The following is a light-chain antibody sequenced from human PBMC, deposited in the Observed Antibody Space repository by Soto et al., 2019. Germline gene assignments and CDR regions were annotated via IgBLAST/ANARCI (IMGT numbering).Light chain of an antibody. J-gene: IGKJ1*01. V-gene: IGKV1-39*01. CDR1: QSISSY. Sequence: DIQMTQSPSSLSASVGDRVTITCRASQSISSYLNWYQQKPGKAPKLLIYAASSLQSGVPSRFSGSGSGTDFTLTISRLQPEDFATYYCQHSYRTPPTFGQGTKVEIK. CDR2: AAS. CDR3: QHSYRTPPT.